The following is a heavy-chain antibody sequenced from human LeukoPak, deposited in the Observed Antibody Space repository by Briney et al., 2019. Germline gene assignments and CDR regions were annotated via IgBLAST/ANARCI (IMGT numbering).Heavy chain of an antibody. Sequence: ASVKVSCKASRGTFSNYAISWVRQAPGQGLEWMGGIIPIFGTANYAQKLQGRVTITADKSTSTAYMELSSLRSEDTAVYYCARVIVATTTYYYYYYMDVWGKGTTVTVSS. J-gene: IGHJ6*03. V-gene: IGHV1-69*06. D-gene: IGHD5-12*01. CDR1: RGTFSNYA. CDR3: ARVIVATTTYYYYYYMDV. CDR2: IIPIFGTA.